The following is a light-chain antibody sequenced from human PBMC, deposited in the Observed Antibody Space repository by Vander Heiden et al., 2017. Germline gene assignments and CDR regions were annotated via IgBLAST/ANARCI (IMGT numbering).Light chain of an antibody. V-gene: IGLV1-44*01. CDR1: SANIGSNS. CDR2: IDN. Sequence: QSVLTQPPSASGPPGQRVPISCSGSSANIGSNSVGWYQRLPGTAPKLLIYIDNQRPSGVPDRFSGCKSGTTASLAISGLQSEDEAEYFCAAWWDSLNGLDVFGTGTKVTVL. J-gene: IGLJ1*01. CDR3: AAWWDSLNGLDV.